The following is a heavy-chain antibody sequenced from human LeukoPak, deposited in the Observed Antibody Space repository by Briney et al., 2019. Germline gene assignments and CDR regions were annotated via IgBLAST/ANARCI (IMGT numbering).Heavy chain of an antibody. CDR3: ARDQDWNYVLAFDY. CDR2: IKQDGSEK. V-gene: IGHV3-7*01. D-gene: IGHD1-7*01. Sequence: TGGSLRLSCAASGFTFSTYSMSWVRQAPGKGLEWVANIKQDGSEKYYVDSVKGRFTISRDNAKNSLYLQMNSLRAEDTAVYYCARDQDWNYVLAFDYWGQGTLVTVSS. CDR1: GFTFSTYS. J-gene: IGHJ4*02.